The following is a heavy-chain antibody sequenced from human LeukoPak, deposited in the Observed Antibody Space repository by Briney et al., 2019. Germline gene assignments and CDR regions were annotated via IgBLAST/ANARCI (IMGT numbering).Heavy chain of an antibody. V-gene: IGHV5-51*01. D-gene: IGHD3-22*01. Sequence: GESLKISCRGSGYSFTSYWIGWVGQMPGKGLEWMGIIYPGDSDTRYSPSFQGQVTISADKSISTAYLQWSSLKASDTAMYYCARLGLYYYDSSGYYYGYWGQGTLVTVSS. CDR3: ARLGLYYYDSSGYYYGY. CDR1: GYSFTSYW. CDR2: IYPGDSDT. J-gene: IGHJ4*02.